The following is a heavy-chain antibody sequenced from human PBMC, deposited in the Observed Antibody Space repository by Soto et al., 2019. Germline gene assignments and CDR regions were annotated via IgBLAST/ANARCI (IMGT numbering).Heavy chain of an antibody. J-gene: IGHJ4*02. CDR1: GYTFTSYG. Sequence: QVHLVQSGAEVKKPGASVKVSCKASGYTFTSYGITWVRQAPVQGLEWMGWISAHNGNTDYAQKLQGRVIVTRDTSTSTAYMELSSLISDDTAVYYCARGRYGDYWGQGALVTVSS. CDR3: ARGRYGDY. V-gene: IGHV1-18*01. D-gene: IGHD1-1*01. CDR2: ISAHNGNT.